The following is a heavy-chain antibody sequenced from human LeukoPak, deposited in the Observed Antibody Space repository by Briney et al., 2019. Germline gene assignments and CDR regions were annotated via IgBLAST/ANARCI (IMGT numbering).Heavy chain of an antibody. D-gene: IGHD4-23*01. J-gene: IGHJ3*02. CDR1: GFTFSSYV. CDR2: ISGGDPST. Sequence: GGSLGLSCAASGFTFSSYVMSWVRQAPGKGLDWVSAISGGDPSTYYAGSVKGRFTISRDNSKNTLFLQMNSLRAEDTAVYYCAKVTWVTQGFDIWGQGTMVTVSS. CDR3: AKVTWVTQGFDI. V-gene: IGHV3-23*01.